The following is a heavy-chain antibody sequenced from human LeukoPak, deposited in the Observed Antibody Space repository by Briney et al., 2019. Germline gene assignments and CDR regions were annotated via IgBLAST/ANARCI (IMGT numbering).Heavy chain of an antibody. CDR2: INPNSGGT. CDR1: GYTFTVYY. CDR3: ARTKPPCTSCLLLDY. J-gene: IGHJ4*02. Sequence: ASVKVSCKASGYTFTVYYIHWLRQAPGQGLEWMGWINPNSGGTIYAQKFQGLVTMSRDTSITTAYMELDRLISDDTAVYYCARTKPPCTSCLLLDYWGQGTLVTVSS. D-gene: IGHD2-2*01. V-gene: IGHV1-2*02.